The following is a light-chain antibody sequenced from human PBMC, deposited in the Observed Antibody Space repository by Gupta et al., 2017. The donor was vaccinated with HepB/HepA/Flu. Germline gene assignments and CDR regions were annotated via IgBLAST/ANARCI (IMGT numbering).Light chain of an antibody. Sequence: EIVMTQSPATLSVSPGERATLSCRDSQSVSSNLAWYQQKPGHAPRLIIYGASTRVTGIPARLSGSGSGTELTMTISSLQTEDFAVYYCLQDNKWPQTFGPGTKVEIK. CDR1: QSVSSN. V-gene: IGKV3-15*01. CDR2: GAS. J-gene: IGKJ1*01. CDR3: LQDNKWPQT.